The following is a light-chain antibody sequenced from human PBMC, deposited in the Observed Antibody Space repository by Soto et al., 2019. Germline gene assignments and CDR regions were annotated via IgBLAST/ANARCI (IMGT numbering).Light chain of an antibody. Sequence: IVMTQSPPTLSVPPGERATLSCRASQSVSSNFAWYQQKPGQARRLLIYAASSLHTGVASRFSGSGSGTVFPLTISSLQPEDFATYYCQQSYSTTWTFGQGTKVDI. V-gene: IGKV3-15*01. CDR2: AAS. CDR3: QQSYSTTWT. CDR1: QSVSSN. J-gene: IGKJ1*01.